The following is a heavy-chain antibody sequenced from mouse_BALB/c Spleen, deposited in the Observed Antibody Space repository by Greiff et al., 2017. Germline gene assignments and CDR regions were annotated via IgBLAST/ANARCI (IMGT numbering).Heavy chain of an antibody. V-gene: IGHV1-69*02. CDR1: GYTFTSYW. CDR2: IYPSDSYT. D-gene: IGHD2-4*01. J-gene: IGHJ3*01. CDR3: TRDGLRREWFAY. Sequence: QVQLQQPGAELVRPGASVKLSCKASGYTFTSYWINWVKQRPGQGLEWIGNIYPSDSYTNYNQKFKDKATLTVDKSSSTAYMQLSSPTSEDSAVYYCTRDGLRREWFAYWGQGTLGTVSA.